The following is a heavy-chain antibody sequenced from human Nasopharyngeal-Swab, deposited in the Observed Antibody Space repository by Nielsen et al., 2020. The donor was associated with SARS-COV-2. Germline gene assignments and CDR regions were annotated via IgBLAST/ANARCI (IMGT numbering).Heavy chain of an antibody. CDR3: ARGGGRRAFDI. V-gene: IGHV4-30-2*01. CDR2: IYHSGST. D-gene: IGHD3-16*01. Sequence: SETLSLTCAVSGGSISSGGYSWSWIRQPPGKGLEWIGYIYHSGSTYYNPSLKSRVTISVDRSKNQFSLKLSSVTAADTAVYYRARGGGRRAFDIWGQGTMVTVSS. J-gene: IGHJ3*02. CDR1: GGSISSGGYS.